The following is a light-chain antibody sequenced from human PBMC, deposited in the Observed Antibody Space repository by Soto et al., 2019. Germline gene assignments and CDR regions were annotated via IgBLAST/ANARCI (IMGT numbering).Light chain of an antibody. CDR1: QSVSSN. V-gene: IGKV3-15*01. CDR3: QQYNNWPPLT. CDR2: GAS. J-gene: IGKJ4*01. Sequence: EIVMTQSPATLSVSPEERATLSCRASQSVSSNLAWYQQKPGQAPRLLIYGASTRATGIPARFSGSGSGTEFTLTISSLQSEDFAVYYCQQYNNWPPLTFGGGTKV.